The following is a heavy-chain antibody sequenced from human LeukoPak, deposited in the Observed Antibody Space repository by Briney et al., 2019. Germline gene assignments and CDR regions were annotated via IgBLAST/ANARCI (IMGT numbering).Heavy chain of an antibody. V-gene: IGHV4-4*02. CDR1: GDSLNTNTW. J-gene: IGHJ4*02. CDR2: IFHSGGT. Sequence: SETLSLTCAVSGDSLNTNTWWSWVRQPPGKGLEWTGEIFHSGGTNYHPSLESRLTISMDKSKNSFSLRLTSVTAADTAVYYCAREIFGARAFQYWGQGILVTVSS. D-gene: IGHD3-3*01. CDR3: AREIFGARAFQY.